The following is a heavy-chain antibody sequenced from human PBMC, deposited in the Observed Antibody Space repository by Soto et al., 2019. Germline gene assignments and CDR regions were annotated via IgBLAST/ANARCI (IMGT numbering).Heavy chain of an antibody. V-gene: IGHV4-34*01. CDR1: GGSFRGYY. CDR3: ARGGGGYWFDP. D-gene: IGHD3-16*01. CDR2: INHSGST. Sequence: QVQLQQWGAGLLKPSETLSLTCAVYGGSFRGYYWSWIRQPPGKGLEWIGEINHSGSTNYNPSLKSRVTISVDTSKNQFSLKLSSVTAADTAVYYCARGGGGYWFDPWGQGTLVTVSS. J-gene: IGHJ5*02.